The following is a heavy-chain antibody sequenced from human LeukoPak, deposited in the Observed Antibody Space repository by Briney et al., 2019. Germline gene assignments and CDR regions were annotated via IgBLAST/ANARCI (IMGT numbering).Heavy chain of an antibody. Sequence: GGSLRLSCAASAFTSTPSELNWVRQAPGKGLEWISYISHTGSLIYYADSVKGRFTISRDNAKNFLYLQMNSLRVEDTGIYYCSSYCSEGTCYAYFHHWGQGTLVSVSS. CDR1: AFTSTPSE. V-gene: IGHV3-48*03. D-gene: IGHD2-15*01. J-gene: IGHJ1*01. CDR2: ISHTGSLI. CDR3: SSYCSEGTCYAYFHH.